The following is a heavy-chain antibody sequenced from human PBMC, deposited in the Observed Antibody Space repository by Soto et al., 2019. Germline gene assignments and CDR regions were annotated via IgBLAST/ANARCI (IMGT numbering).Heavy chain of an antibody. CDR1: VCTFIRYG. V-gene: IGHV3-21*06. CDR2: ISSSTSYV. J-gene: IGHJ5*01. CDR3: ARDPSEGRVGNWFES. Sequence: EVQLWESGGGLVKHGGSLRLSCAASVCTFIRYGMNWLRHAPGKGLEWVASISSSTSYVYYADSVKGRFSISRDNAKNILYLEMYALRSVATAIYYCARDPSEGRVGNWFESWGQGTLVTVSS.